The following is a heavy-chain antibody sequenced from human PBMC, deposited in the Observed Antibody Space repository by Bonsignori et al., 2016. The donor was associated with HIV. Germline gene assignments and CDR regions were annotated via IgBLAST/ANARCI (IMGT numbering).Heavy chain of an antibody. V-gene: IGHV3-23*01. Sequence: WIRQPPGKGLGVGSQAISGSGGSTYYADSVKGRFTISRDNSKNTLYLQMNSLRAEDTAVYYCAKDAELHTGYWGQGTLVTVSS. CDR3: AKDAELHTGY. D-gene: IGHD3-10*01. CDR2: ISGSGGST. J-gene: IGHJ4*02.